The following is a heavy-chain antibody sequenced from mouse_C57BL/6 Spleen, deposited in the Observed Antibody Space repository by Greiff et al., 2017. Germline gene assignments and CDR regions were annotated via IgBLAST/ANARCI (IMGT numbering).Heavy chain of an antibody. V-gene: IGHV1-42*01. Sequence: EVQLQQSGPELVKPGASVKISCKASGYSFTGYYMNWVKQSPEKSLEWIGEINPRTGGTTYNQKFKAKATLTVDKSSSTAYMQLKSLTSEDSAVYYGARREYYGSLDYGGKGTTLTVSS. CDR1: GYSFTGYY. CDR2: INPRTGGT. J-gene: IGHJ2*01. CDR3: ARREYYGSLDY. D-gene: IGHD1-1*01.